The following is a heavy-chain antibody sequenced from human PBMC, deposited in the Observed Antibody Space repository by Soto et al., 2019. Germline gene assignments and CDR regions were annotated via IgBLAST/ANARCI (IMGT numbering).Heavy chain of an antibody. Sequence: EVQLLESGGGLVQPGGSLRLSCAASGFTFNSYAMSWVRQAPGKGLEWVSSISRSDDGPYYADSVKGRFTISRDNSQNTLSRVMNSLSSDDIALYYCAKNYFFDSWGQGAPVTVS. V-gene: IGHV3-23*01. CDR3: AKNYFFDS. CDR2: ISRSDDGP. CDR1: GFTFNSYA. J-gene: IGHJ4*02.